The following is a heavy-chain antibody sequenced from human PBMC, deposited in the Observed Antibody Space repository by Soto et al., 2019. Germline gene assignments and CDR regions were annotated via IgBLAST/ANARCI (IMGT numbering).Heavy chain of an antibody. Sequence: QVQLVESGGGVVQPGRSLRLSCAASGFTFSSYGMHWVRQAPGKGLEWVAVIWYDGSNKWYADSVKGRFTISRDNSKNTLHLQMNSLRAEDTAVYSCARDRGYSSYDSPLYFSGMDVWGQGTTVTVSS. CDR2: IWYDGSNK. CDR3: ARDRGYSSYDSPLYFSGMDV. CDR1: GFTFSSYG. J-gene: IGHJ6*02. V-gene: IGHV3-33*01. D-gene: IGHD5-12*01.